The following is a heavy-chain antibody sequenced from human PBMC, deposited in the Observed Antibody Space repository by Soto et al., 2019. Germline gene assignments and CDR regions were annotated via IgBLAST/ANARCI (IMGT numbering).Heavy chain of an antibody. CDR3: ARGYRSGGSCYPYNWFDP. D-gene: IGHD2-15*01. V-gene: IGHV4-34*01. J-gene: IGHJ5*02. CDR1: GGSFSGYY. CDR2: INHSGST. Sequence: SETLSLTCAVYGGSFSGYYWSWIRQPPGKGLEWIGEINHSGSTNYNPSLKSRVTISVDTSKNQFSLKLSSVTAADTAVYYCARGYRSGGSCYPYNWFDPWGQGTLVTVSS.